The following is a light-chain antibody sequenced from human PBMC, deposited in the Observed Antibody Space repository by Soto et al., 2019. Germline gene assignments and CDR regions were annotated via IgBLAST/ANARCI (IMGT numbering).Light chain of an antibody. CDR2: DAS. J-gene: IGKJ5*01. CDR3: QQRSNWPPHLT. Sequence: EIVLTQSPATLYLSPGERATLSCRASQSVSSYLAWYQQKPGQAPRLLIYDASNRATGIPARFSGSGSGTDLTLTNRSPAPADFAVYYWQQRSNWPPHLTLGRGTRLEIK. V-gene: IGKV3-11*01. CDR1: QSVSSY.